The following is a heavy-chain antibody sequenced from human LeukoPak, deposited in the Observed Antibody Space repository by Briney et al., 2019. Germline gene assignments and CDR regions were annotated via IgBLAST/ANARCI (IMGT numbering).Heavy chain of an antibody. CDR3: ARVYYYGSGWYNWFDP. CDR1: GYTFTGYY. CDR2: INPNSGGT. V-gene: IGHV1-2*02. J-gene: IGHJ5*02. Sequence: ASVKVSCKASGYTFTGYYMRWVRQAPGQGLEWMGWINPNSGGTNYAQKFQGRVTMTRDTSISTAYMELSRLRSDDTAVYYCARVYYYGSGWYNWFDPWGQGTLVTVSS. D-gene: IGHD3-10*01.